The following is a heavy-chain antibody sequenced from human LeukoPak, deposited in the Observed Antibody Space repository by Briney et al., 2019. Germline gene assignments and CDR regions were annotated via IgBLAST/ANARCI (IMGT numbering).Heavy chain of an antibody. D-gene: IGHD7-27*01. CDR2: IYTRGST. J-gene: IGHJ3*02. V-gene: IGHV4-61*02. CDR1: GGSISSGSYY. CDR3: ARALGMGAFDI. Sequence: SETLSLTCTVSGGSISSGSYYWSWIRQPAGKGLEWIGRIYTRGSTNYNPSLKSRVTISVDTSKNQFSLKLSSVTAADTAVYYCARALGMGAFDIWGQGTMVTVSS.